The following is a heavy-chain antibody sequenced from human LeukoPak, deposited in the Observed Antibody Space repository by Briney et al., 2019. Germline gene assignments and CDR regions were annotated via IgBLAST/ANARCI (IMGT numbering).Heavy chain of an antibody. Sequence: GASVKVSCKASGYTFTDYYMHWVRQAPGQGLEWMGWINPNSGGTDYAQKFQGRVTMTRDTSISTAYMELGRLRSDDTAVYYCATDYGDYESGYWGQGTLVTVSS. J-gene: IGHJ4*02. CDR3: ATDYGDYESGY. CDR2: INPNSGGT. D-gene: IGHD4-17*01. CDR1: GYTFTDYY. V-gene: IGHV1-2*02.